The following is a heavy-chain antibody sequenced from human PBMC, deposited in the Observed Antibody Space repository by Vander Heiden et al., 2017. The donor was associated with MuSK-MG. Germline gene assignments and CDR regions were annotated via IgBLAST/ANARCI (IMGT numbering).Heavy chain of an antibody. CDR3: ARELKGYCNITSCRGEDY. V-gene: IGHV3-33*01. Sequence: QVQLVESGGGVVQPGRSLRLSCAASGFLFRSYGMHWVRQAPGKGLEWVAVIWYDGTNKYYGDSVMGRVTISRDNSKNTLYLQMNSLRAEETAVYYCARELKGYCNITSCRGEDYWVHGPLVTVSS. CDR2: IWYDGTNK. CDR1: GFLFRSYG. D-gene: IGHD2-2*01. J-gene: IGHJ4*01.